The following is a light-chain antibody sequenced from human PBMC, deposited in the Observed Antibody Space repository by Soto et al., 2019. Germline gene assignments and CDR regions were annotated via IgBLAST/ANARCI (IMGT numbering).Light chain of an antibody. CDR2: DGS. CDR1: QSINTW. J-gene: IGKJ1*01. V-gene: IGKV1-5*03. Sequence: DIQMTQSPSTLSASVGDRITITCRASQSINTWLAWYQQKPGEAPTLLIYDGSTLERGVPSRFTGSGSGTEFTLTIRRLQPDDFGNFYCQQYKTYYRTFGQGTTVEV. CDR3: QQYKTYYRT.